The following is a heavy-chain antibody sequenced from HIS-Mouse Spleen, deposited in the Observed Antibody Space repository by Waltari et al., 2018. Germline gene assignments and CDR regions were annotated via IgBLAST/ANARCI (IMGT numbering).Heavy chain of an antibody. Sequence: QLQLQESGPGLVKPSETLSLTCTVSGGSISSSSYYWGGIRQPPGKGLEWIGNIFYSGSTYYNPSLKSRVTISVDTSKNQFSLKLSSVTAADTAVYYCARRRGWFDYWGQGTLVTVSS. CDR2: IFYSGST. D-gene: IGHD6-19*01. CDR3: ARRRGWFDY. J-gene: IGHJ4*02. V-gene: IGHV4-39*01. CDR1: GGSISSSSYY.